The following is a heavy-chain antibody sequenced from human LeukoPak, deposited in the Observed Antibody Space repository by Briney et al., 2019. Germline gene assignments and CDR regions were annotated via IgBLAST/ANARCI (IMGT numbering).Heavy chain of an antibody. CDR1: GYTFTSYG. Sequence: ASVKVSCKASGYTFTSYGISWVRQAPGQGLEWMGWISAYNGNTNYAQKLQGRVTMTTDTSTSTAYMELRSLRSDDTAMYYWARDRLIPGGACLDYWGQGTLVTVSS. CDR2: ISAYNGNT. D-gene: IGHD1-1*01. CDR3: ARDRLIPGGACLDY. J-gene: IGHJ4*02. V-gene: IGHV1-18*01.